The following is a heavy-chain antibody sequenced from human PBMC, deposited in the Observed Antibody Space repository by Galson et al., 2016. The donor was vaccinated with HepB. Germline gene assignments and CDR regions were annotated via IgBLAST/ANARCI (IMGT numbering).Heavy chain of an antibody. J-gene: IGHJ6*02. D-gene: IGHD2/OR15-2a*01. CDR1: GFTCDGCV. Sequence: SLRLSCAASGFTCDGCVMHWARRAPGKGLVWVSSITYNGHMIAYADSLKGRFTISRDNAKKSLYLQVNSLRAEDTALYYCVKDMARPTFFRPSLFVGLDVWGQGTTVTVSS. V-gene: IGHV3-9*01. CDR2: ITYNGHMI. CDR3: VKDMARPTFFRPSLFVGLDV.